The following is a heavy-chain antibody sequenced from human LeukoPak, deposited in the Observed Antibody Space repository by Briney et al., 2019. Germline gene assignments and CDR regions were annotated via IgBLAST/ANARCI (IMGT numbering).Heavy chain of an antibody. J-gene: IGHJ3*02. Sequence: ASVKVSCKVSGYTLTELAMHWVRQVPGKGLEWMGGYDPEEGKTVYAQKFQVRITMTDDTSTDTTYMELSSLRSEDTAVYYCAADPQWGGTYHIWSQGTVVIVSS. D-gene: IGHD6-19*01. CDR2: YDPEEGKT. CDR1: GYTLTELA. V-gene: IGHV1-24*01. CDR3: AADPQWGGTYHI.